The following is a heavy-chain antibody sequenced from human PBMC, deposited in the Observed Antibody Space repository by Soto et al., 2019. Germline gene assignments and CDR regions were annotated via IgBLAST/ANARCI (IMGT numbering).Heavy chain of an antibody. J-gene: IGHJ4*02. CDR2: IRSEAYGGTT. V-gene: IGHV3-49*03. D-gene: IGHD3-22*01. CDR3: TRDKPSAHDSSGYPYFDY. Sequence: GGSLRLSCTASGFTFGGYAMSWFRQAPGKGLEWVGFIRSEAYGGTTEYAASVKGRFTISRGDSKSIAYLQMSSLKTEDTAMYYCTRDKPSAHDSSGYPYFDYWGQGTLVTVSS. CDR1: GFTFGGYA.